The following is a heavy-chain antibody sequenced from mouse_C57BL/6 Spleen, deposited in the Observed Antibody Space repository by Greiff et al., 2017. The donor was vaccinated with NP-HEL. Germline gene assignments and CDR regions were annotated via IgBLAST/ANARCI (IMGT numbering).Heavy chain of an antibody. V-gene: IGHV1-64*01. J-gene: IGHJ2*01. CDR1: GYTFTSYW. Sequence: VQLQQPGAELVKPGASVKLSCKASGYTFTSYWMHWVKQRPGQGLEWIGMIHPNSGSTNYNEKFKSKATLTVDKSSSTAYMQLSSLTSEDSAVYYFARFGSRGYFDYWGKGTTLTFSS. CDR3: ARFGSRGYFDY. CDR2: IHPNSGST. D-gene: IGHD1-1*01.